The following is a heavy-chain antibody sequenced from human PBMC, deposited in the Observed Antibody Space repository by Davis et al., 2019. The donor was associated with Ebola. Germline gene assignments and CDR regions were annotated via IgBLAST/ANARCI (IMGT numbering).Heavy chain of an antibody. D-gene: IGHD2-2*01. CDR1: GYSVSSSDW. J-gene: IGHJ5*02. Sequence: SETLSLTCAVSGYSVSSSDWWGWIRQSPGKGLEWIGYIHYGGNTKYSPSLKSRVSMSLDTPKNQYSLTLSSVTALDTARYYCARGVGPCSTTSCLTWFGPWGQGILVTVSS. V-gene: IGHV4-28*06. CDR2: IHYGGNT. CDR3: ARGVGPCSTTSCLTWFGP.